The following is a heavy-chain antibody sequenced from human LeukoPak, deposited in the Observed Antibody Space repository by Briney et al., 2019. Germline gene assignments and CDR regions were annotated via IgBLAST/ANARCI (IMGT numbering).Heavy chain of an antibody. V-gene: IGHV1-2*02. D-gene: IGHD3-22*01. CDR1: GYTFTGYY. CDR2: INPNSGGT. J-gene: IGHJ4*02. Sequence: ASVKVSCKASGYTFTGYYMHWVRQAPGQGLEWMGWINPNSGGTNYAQKFQGRVTMTRDTSISTAYMELSRLRSDDTAVYYCARVGSIYYDSSGYYYFDYWGQGTLVTVSS. CDR3: ARVGSIYYDSSGYYYFDY.